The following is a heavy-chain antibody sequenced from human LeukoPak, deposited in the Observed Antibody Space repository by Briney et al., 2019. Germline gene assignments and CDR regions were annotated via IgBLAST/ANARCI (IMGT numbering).Heavy chain of an antibody. CDR3: ARFHDSSGYYSYYYYYGMDV. Sequence: ASVKVSCKASGYTFTSYAMHWVRQAPGQRLEWMGWINAGNGNTKYSQKFQGRVTITRDTSASTAYMELSNLRSEDTAVYYCARFHDSSGYYSYYYYYGMDVWGQGTTVTVSS. J-gene: IGHJ6*02. CDR1: GYTFTSYA. V-gene: IGHV1-3*01. D-gene: IGHD3-22*01. CDR2: INAGNGNT.